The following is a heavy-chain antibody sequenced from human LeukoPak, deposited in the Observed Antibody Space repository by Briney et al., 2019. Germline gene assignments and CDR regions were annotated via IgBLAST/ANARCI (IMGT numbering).Heavy chain of an antibody. J-gene: IGHJ4*02. CDR2: IYYSGST. V-gene: IGHV4-39*01. CDR1: GGSISSSTYY. CDR3: ARVITIFGVVILMYFDY. D-gene: IGHD3-3*01. Sequence: PSETLSLTCTVSGGSISSSTYYWGWIRQPPGKGLEWIGSIYYSGSTYYNPSLKRRVTISVDRSKNQFSLKLSSVTAADTAVYYCARVITIFGVVILMYFDYWGQGTLVTVSS.